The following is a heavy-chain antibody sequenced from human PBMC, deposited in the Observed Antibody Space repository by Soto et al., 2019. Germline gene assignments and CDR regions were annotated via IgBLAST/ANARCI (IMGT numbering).Heavy chain of an antibody. V-gene: IGHV1-2*02. D-gene: IGHD1-1*01. J-gene: IGHJ4*02. CDR3: AREPATAKPEGVDF. CDR2: INPNSGGT. Sequence: ASVKVSCKASGYTFSDYYIHWVRQAPGQGREWMGWINPNSGGTKYAPKLQGEVTMTRDTSITTAYMELSRLRTGDTAVYYCAREPATAKPEGVDFWGQGTLVTVSS. CDR1: GYTFSDYY.